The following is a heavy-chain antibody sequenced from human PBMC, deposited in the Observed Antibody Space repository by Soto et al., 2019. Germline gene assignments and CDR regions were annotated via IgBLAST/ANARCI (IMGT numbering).Heavy chain of an antibody. CDR1: GYTSTNYG. V-gene: IGHV1-18*01. J-gene: IGHJ4*02. CDR2: ISAYNGNT. Sequence: QVQLVQSGAEVKKPGASVKVSCKASGYTSTNYGITWVRQAPGQGLEWMGWISAYNGNTNHAQKLQGRVTMTTDTSTSTAYMELRSLRSDDTAVYYCARAALGYSYDELDYWGQGTLVTVSS. D-gene: IGHD5-18*01. CDR3: ARAALGYSYDELDY.